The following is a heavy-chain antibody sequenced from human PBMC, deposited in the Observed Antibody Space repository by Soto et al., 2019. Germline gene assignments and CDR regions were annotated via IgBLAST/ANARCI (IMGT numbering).Heavy chain of an antibody. J-gene: IGHJ4*02. CDR3: AKARFRDSSMFLLDY. D-gene: IGHD6-19*01. V-gene: IGHV3-23*01. CDR2: ISGSGDST. CDR1: GFTFSSYA. Sequence: PGGSLRLSCAASGFTFSSYAMSWVRQAPGKGLEWVSGISGSGDSTYYADSVKGRFTISRDNSKNTLYLQMNSLRAEDTAVYYCAKARFRDSSMFLLDYWGQGTLVTVSS.